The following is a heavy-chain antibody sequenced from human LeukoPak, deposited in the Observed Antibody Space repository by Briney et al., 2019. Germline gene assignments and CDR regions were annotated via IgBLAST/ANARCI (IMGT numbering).Heavy chain of an antibody. V-gene: IGHV3-7*04. CDR3: ARDNRDVTDAFDI. D-gene: IGHD3-10*01. J-gene: IGHJ3*02. Sequence: GGSLRLSCAASGFIFSSYWMSWVRQAPGKGLEWVANIKQDGSEKDYVDSVKGRFTISRDNAQSSLYLQMNRLRAEDTAVYYCARDNRDVTDAFDIRGQGTLVTVSS. CDR2: IKQDGSEK. CDR1: GFIFSSYW.